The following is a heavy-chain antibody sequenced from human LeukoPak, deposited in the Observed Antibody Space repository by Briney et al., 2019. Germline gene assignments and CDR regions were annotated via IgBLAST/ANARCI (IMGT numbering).Heavy chain of an antibody. D-gene: IGHD4-17*01. Sequence: ASVKASCKASGYTFTSYYMHWVRQAPGQGLEWMGRINPSGGSTSYAQKFQGRVTITADKSSSTPYLELSSLRTEDTAVYYYATTGYVDYGFDYWGQGTLVTVSS. CDR2: INPSGGST. V-gene: IGHV1-46*01. CDR3: ATTGYVDYGFDY. CDR1: GYTFTSYY. J-gene: IGHJ4*02.